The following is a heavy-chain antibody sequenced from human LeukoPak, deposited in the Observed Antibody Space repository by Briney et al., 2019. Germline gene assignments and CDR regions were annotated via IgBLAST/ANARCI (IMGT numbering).Heavy chain of an antibody. Sequence: GGSLRLSCAASDFTFSNFGMHWVRQAPGKGLEWVAFIRYDGTNKYHADSVKGRFTISRDNSKNTLDLQMNSLRAEDTAMYYCAKSEVYYDSSGWGAFDIWGQGTMVTVSS. CDR1: DFTFSNFG. CDR3: AKSEVYYDSSGWGAFDI. D-gene: IGHD3-22*01. V-gene: IGHV3-30*02. J-gene: IGHJ3*02. CDR2: IRYDGTNK.